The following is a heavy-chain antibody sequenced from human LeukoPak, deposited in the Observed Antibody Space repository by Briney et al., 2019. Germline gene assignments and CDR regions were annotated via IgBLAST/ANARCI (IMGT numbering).Heavy chain of an antibody. CDR1: GGSISSHY. V-gene: IGHV4-59*11. D-gene: IGHD5-18*01. CDR3: ARGGYSYGPGWFDP. J-gene: IGHJ5*02. Sequence: SETLSFTCTVSGGSISSHYWSWIRQPPGKGLEWIGYIYYSGSTNYNPSLKSRVTISVDTSKNQFSLKLSSVTAADTAVYYCARGGYSYGPGWFDPWGQRTLVTVSS. CDR2: IYYSGST.